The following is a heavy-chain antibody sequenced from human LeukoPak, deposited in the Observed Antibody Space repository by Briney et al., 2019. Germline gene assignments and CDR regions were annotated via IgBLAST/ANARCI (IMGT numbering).Heavy chain of an antibody. CDR3: ARGYYYYYMDV. CDR2: INHSGST. V-gene: IGHV4-34*01. Sequence: SSETLSLTCAVYGGSFSGYYWSWIRQPPGKGLEWIGEINHSGSTNYNPSLKSRVTISVDTSKNQFSLKLSSVTAADTAVYYCARGYYYYYMDVWGKGTTVTVSS. J-gene: IGHJ6*03. CDR1: GGSFSGYY.